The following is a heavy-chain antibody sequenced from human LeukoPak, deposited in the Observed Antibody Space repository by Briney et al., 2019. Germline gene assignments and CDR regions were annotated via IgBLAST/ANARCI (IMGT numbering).Heavy chain of an antibody. J-gene: IGHJ4*02. Sequence: SETLSLTCAVSGGSINSGGYSWSWIRQSPGKGLEWIGYINHSGSTDYNPSLKSRVTISVDTSKNQFSLKLSSVTAADTAVYYCARGDRITMVRGATRKYYFDYWGQGTLVTVSS. D-gene: IGHD3-10*01. CDR2: INHSGST. CDR3: ARGDRITMVRGATRKYYFDY. CDR1: GGSINSGGYS. V-gene: IGHV4-30-2*06.